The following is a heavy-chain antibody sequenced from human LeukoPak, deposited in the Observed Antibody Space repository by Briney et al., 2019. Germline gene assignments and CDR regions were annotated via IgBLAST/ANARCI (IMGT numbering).Heavy chain of an antibody. CDR3: ARDGTTTLYYMDV. J-gene: IGHJ6*03. D-gene: IGHD1-26*01. V-gene: IGHV3-23*01. CDR1: GFTFSSYA. CDR2: LSGTGGNT. Sequence: GGPLRLSCAASGFTFSSYAMSWVRQAPGKGLEWVSTLSGTGGNTFYADSVKGRFTISRDNSKSTLYLQMSSLRAEDTAVYYCARDGTTTLYYMDVWGKGTTVTVSS.